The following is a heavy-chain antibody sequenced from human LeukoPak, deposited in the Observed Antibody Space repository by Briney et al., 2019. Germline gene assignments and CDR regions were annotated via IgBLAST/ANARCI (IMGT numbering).Heavy chain of an antibody. Sequence: SETLSLTCTVSGGSISSYYWSWIRQPPGKGLEWIGYIYYSGSTNYNPSLKSRVTISVDTSKNQFSLKLNSVTAADTAVYYCARDGGRSYHFYGMDVWGQGTTVTVSS. CDR1: GGSISSYY. V-gene: IGHV4-59*12. CDR3: ARDGGRSYHFYGMDV. CDR2: IYYSGST. D-gene: IGHD3-16*02. J-gene: IGHJ6*02.